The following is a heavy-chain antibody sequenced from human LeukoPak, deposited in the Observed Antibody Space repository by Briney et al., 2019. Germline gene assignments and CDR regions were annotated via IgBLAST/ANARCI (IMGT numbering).Heavy chain of an antibody. CDR2: IYYSGST. Sequence: SETLSLTCTVSGGFISSYYWSWIRQPPGKGLEWIGYIYYSGSTNYNPSLKSRVTISVDTSKNQFSLKLSSVTAADTAVYYCARWGLGYCTNGVCSDAFDIWGQGTMVTVSS. D-gene: IGHD2-8*01. CDR3: ARWGLGYCTNGVCSDAFDI. J-gene: IGHJ3*02. V-gene: IGHV4-59*01. CDR1: GGFISSYY.